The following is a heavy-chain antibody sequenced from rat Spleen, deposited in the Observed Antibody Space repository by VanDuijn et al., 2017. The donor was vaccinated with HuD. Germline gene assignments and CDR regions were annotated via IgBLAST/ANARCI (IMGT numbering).Heavy chain of an antibody. CDR1: GFTFSNYD. Sequence: EVQLVESGGGLVQPGRSMKLSCAASGFTFSNYDMAWVRQAPTKGLEWVASITYDVTTTYYRDFVKGRFTISRDNAKSTLYLQMDSLRSEDTATYYCARRPLGYFDYWGQGVMVTVSS. CDR3: ARRPLGYFDY. CDR2: ITYDVTTT. D-gene: IGHD5-1*01. J-gene: IGHJ2*01. V-gene: IGHV5-22*01.